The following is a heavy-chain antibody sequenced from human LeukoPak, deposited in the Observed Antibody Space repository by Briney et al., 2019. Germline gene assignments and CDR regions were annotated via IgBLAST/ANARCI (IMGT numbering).Heavy chain of an antibody. V-gene: IGHV3-23*01. CDR3: AKPLGGSYLFDR. CDR2: IEVGGAIT. CDR1: GFIFRHYT. Sequence: GGSLRLSCAASGFIFRHYTMTWVRRAPGKGLEWVSTIEVGGAITHYAASVKGRFTISRDTSKKILYLQMDSLRPEDTAVYYCAKPLGGSYLFDRWGQGTLVTVSS. J-gene: IGHJ4*02. D-gene: IGHD1-26*01.